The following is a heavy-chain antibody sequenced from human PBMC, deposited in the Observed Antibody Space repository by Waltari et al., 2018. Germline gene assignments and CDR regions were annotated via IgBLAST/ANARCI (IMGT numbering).Heavy chain of an antibody. CDR1: GGTLSSYT. D-gene: IGHD4-17*01. V-gene: IGHV1-69*08. Sequence: QVQLVQSGAEVKKPGSSVKVSCPASGGTLSSYTISWVRQDPGQGLAWMGRIIPILGIANYAQKFQGRVTITADKSTSTAYMELSSLRSEDTAVYYCARDRVNDYGDYVSYGMDVWGQGTTVTVSS. J-gene: IGHJ6*02. CDR2: IIPILGIA. CDR3: ARDRVNDYGDYVSYGMDV.